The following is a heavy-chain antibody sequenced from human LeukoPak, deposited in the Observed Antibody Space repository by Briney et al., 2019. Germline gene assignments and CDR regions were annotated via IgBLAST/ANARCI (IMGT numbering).Heavy chain of an antibody. J-gene: IGHJ4*02. D-gene: IGHD6-6*01. CDR3: ARHPSAARPNFDY. CDR1: GGSTSGSNYY. CDR2: IYYSGTT. Sequence: PSETLSLTCTVSGGSTSGSNYYWGWIRQPPGKGLEWIGSIYYSGTTYYNPSLKSRVTISVDTSKNQFSLEVTSMTAADTAVYYCARHPSAARPNFDYWGQGTLVTVSS. V-gene: IGHV4-39*01.